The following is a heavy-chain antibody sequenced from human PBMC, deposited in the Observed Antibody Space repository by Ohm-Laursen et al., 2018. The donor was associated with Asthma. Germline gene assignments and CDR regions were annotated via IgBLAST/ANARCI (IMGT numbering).Heavy chain of an antibody. V-gene: IGHV1-2*06. Sequence: ESSVKVSCKASGYTFTGYYMHWVRQAPGQGLEWMGRINPNSGGTNYAQKFQGRVTMTRDTSISTAYMELSRLRSDDTAVYYCAREDYGASYFDYWGQGTLVTVSS. CDR2: INPNSGGT. D-gene: IGHD4-17*01. CDR3: AREDYGASYFDY. J-gene: IGHJ4*02. CDR1: GYTFTGYY.